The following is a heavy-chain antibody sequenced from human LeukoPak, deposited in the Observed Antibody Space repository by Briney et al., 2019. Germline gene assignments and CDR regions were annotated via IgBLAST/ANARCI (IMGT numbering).Heavy chain of an antibody. CDR3: ARDRIDSGYGVAFDI. Sequence: PGGSLRRSCAASGFTVNSDYMTWVRQAPGKGLEWVSLISSGGTTYYADSVRGRVTISRDNSKNTLYLRMNSLRPEDTAVYYCARDRIDSGYGVAFDIWGQGTMVTVSS. CDR2: ISSGGTT. V-gene: IGHV3-66*02. D-gene: IGHD3-10*01. J-gene: IGHJ3*02. CDR1: GFTVNSDY.